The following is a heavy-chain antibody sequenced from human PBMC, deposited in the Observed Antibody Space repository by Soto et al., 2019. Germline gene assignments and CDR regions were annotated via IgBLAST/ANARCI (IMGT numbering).Heavy chain of an antibody. CDR2: ISWNSGSI. CDR3: AKSMTTVTNWFDP. J-gene: IGHJ5*02. D-gene: IGHD4-17*01. V-gene: IGHV3-9*01. Sequence: EVQLVESGGGLVQPGRSLRLSCAASGFTCDDYAMHWVRQVPGKGLEWVSGISWNSGSIGNADSVKGRFTISRDNAKNSLYLQMNSLRADDTALYYCAKSMTTVTNWFDPWGQGTLVTVSS. CDR1: GFTCDDYA.